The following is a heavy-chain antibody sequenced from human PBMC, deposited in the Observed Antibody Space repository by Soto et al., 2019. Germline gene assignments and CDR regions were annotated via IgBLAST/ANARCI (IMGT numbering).Heavy chain of an antibody. CDR2: IYYSGST. J-gene: IGHJ5*02. V-gene: IGHV4-31*03. CDR1: GGSISSGGYY. Sequence: TLSLTCTFSGGSISSGGYYWSWIRQHPGKGLEWIGYIYYSGSTYYNPSLKSRVTISVDTSKNQFSLKLSSVTAADTAVYYCARDGRYCTNGVCFMFDPWGQGTLVTVSS. D-gene: IGHD2-8*01. CDR3: ARDGRYCTNGVCFMFDP.